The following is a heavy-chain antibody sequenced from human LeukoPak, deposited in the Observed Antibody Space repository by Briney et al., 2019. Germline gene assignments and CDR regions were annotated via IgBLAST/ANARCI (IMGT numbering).Heavy chain of an antibody. J-gene: IGHJ2*01. CDR1: GFTFRRHG. Sequence: PGGSLRLSCAASGFTFRRHGMHRVRQAPGKGLEWGVVISADGNTKYYVDSVEGRFTISRDNSKSTVYLEMNSLREEDTAVYYCAREGAWGNWYFDLWGRGTLVTVSS. CDR2: ISADGNTK. D-gene: IGHD3-16*01. CDR3: AREGAWGNWYFDL. V-gene: IGHV3-30*03.